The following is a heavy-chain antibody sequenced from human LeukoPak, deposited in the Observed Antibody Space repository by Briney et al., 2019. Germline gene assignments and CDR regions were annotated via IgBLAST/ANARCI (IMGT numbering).Heavy chain of an antibody. CDR1: GYTFTSYD. V-gene: IGHV1-8*01. CDR2: VNPNSGNT. J-gene: IGHJ4*02. D-gene: IGHD6-19*01. Sequence: ASVKVSCKASGYTFTSYDINWVRQATGQGLEWMGWVNPNSGNTGYAQKFQGRVTMTRNTSISTAYMELSSLRSEDTAVYYCARARGKQWLAAGYWGQGTLVTVSS. CDR3: ARARGKQWLAAGY.